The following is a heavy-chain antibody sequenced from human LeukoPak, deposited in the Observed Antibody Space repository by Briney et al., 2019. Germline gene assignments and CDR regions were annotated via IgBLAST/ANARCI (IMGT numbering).Heavy chain of an antibody. Sequence: PSETLSLTCAVYGGSFSGYYWSWIRQPPGKGLEWIGEINHSGSTNYNPSLKSRVTISVDKSKNQFSLKLSSVTAADTAVFYCARRGISQGYYMDVWGKGTTVTISS. J-gene: IGHJ6*03. CDR2: INHSGST. D-gene: IGHD6-13*01. CDR3: ARRGISQGYYMDV. V-gene: IGHV4-34*01. CDR1: GGSFSGYY.